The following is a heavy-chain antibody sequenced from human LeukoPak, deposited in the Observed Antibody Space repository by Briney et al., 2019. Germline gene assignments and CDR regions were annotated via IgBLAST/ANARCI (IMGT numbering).Heavy chain of an antibody. CDR2: IYPGDSDT. D-gene: IGHD3-22*01. J-gene: IGHJ3*02. CDR3: ARRRYCDSSGYSHDAFDI. CDR1: GHSFTSYW. Sequence: GESLKISCKGSGHSFTSYWIGWVRQMPGKGLEWMGTIYPGDSDTRYSPSFQGQVTISADKSISTAYLQWSSLKASDTAMYYCARRRYCDSSGYSHDAFDIWGQGTMVTVSS. V-gene: IGHV5-51*01.